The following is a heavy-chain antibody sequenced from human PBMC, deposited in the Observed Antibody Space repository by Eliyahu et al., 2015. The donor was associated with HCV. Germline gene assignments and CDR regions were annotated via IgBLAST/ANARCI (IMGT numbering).Heavy chain of an antibody. CDR2: ISYDXSNK. Sequence: QVQLVESGGGVVQPGRXLRLSCAASGXTFSSYGXXWVRQAPGKGLEWVAVISYDXSNKXYADSVKGRFTISRDNSKNTLYLQMNSLRAEDTAVYYCAKVKLPYSSSSDWFDPWGQGTLVTVSS. J-gene: IGHJ5*02. CDR1: GXTFSSYG. D-gene: IGHD6-6*01. CDR3: AKVKLPYSSSSDWFDP. V-gene: IGHV3-30*18.